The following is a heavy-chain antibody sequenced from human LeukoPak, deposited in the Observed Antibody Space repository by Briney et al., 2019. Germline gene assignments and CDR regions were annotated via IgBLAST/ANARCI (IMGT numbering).Heavy chain of an antibody. V-gene: IGHV3-48*01. D-gene: IGHD6-19*01. Sequence: GGSLRLSCAASGFTFSSYSMNWVRQAPGEGLEWVSYIDSGSSTIYYADSVKGRFTVSRDNAKNSLYLQMNSLRAEDTTVYYCARYQYSSGRIFDCWGQGTLVTVSS. CDR1: GFTFSSYS. CDR2: IDSGSSTI. J-gene: IGHJ4*02. CDR3: ARYQYSSGRIFDC.